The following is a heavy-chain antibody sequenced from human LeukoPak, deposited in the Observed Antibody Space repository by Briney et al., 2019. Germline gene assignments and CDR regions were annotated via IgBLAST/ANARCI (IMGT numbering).Heavy chain of an antibody. CDR3: ARIGYSSSSLDY. CDR2: INQDGTIK. D-gene: IGHD6-6*01. V-gene: IGHV3-7*01. J-gene: IGHJ4*02. CDR1: GFTYSNYW. Sequence: GSLRLSCAASGFTYSNYWMTWVRQAPGKGLEWVANINQDGTIKYYADSVKGRFASSRDNGKNSLYIQMNSLRAEDTALYYCARIGYSSSSLDYWGQGTLVTVHS.